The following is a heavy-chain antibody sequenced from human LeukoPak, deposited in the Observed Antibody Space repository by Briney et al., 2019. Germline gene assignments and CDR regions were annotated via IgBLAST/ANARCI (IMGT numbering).Heavy chain of an antibody. Sequence: PGGSLRLSCAASGFTFSGHWMYWLRQAPGKGLEWVSGISWNSGSIGYADSVKGRFTISRDNAKNSLYLQMNSLRAEDTALYYCAKDGGGSYFNYFDYWDQGTLVTVSS. CDR1: GFTFSGHW. V-gene: IGHV3-9*01. D-gene: IGHD1-26*01. CDR2: ISWNSGSI. CDR3: AKDGGGSYFNYFDY. J-gene: IGHJ4*02.